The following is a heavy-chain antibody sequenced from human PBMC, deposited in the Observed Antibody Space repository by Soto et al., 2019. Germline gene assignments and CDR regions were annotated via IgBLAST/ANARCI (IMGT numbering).Heavy chain of an antibody. D-gene: IGHD6-19*01. CDR1: GGSISSSNW. CDR3: ARAGRSGWGIFFDS. J-gene: IGHJ4*02. V-gene: IGHV4-4*02. Sequence: SETLSLTCAVSGGSISSSNWWSWVRQPPGKGLEWIGVIYHSGSTNYNPSLKSRLTISVDTSKNQFSLKLNSVTAADTAVYFCARAGRSGWGIFFDSWGQGTLVTVSS. CDR2: IYHSGST.